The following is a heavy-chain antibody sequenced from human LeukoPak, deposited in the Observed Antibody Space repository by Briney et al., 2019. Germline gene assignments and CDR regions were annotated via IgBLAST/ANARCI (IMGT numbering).Heavy chain of an antibody. CDR2: INHSGST. V-gene: IGHV4-34*01. J-gene: IGHJ6*03. Sequence: KPSETLSLTCADYGGSFSGYYWSWILQPPGKGLEWIGEINHSGSTNYNPSLKSRVTISVDTSKNQFSLKLSSVTAADTAVYYCARGRTYYYYMDVWGKGTTVTVSS. CDR1: GGSFSGYY. CDR3: ARGRTYYYYMDV.